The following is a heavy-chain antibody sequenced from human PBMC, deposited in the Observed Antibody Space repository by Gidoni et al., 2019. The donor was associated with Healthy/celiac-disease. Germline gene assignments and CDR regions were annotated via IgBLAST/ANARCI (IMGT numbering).Heavy chain of an antibody. Sequence: QVQLQEPGPGLVKPSQTLSLTCTVSGGSISSGGYYWSWIRQHPGKGLEWIGYIYYSGSTYYNPSLKSRVTISVDTSKNQFSLKLSSVTAADTAVYYCARVSPRYSYGFVDYWGQGTLVTVSS. CDR1: GGSISSGGYY. J-gene: IGHJ4*02. CDR2: IYYSGST. V-gene: IGHV4-31*03. CDR3: ARVSPRYSYGFVDY. D-gene: IGHD5-18*01.